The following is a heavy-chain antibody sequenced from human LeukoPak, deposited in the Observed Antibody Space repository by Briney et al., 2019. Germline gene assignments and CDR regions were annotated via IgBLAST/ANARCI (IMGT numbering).Heavy chain of an antibody. D-gene: IGHD3-22*01. CDR2: IYYSGST. Sequence: SETLSLTCTVSGGSISSSSYYWGWIRRPPGKGLEWIGSIYYSGSTYYNPSLKSRVTISVDTSKNQFSLKLSSVTAADTAVYYCARGSGITMIVVVSHAFDIWGQGTMVTVSS. J-gene: IGHJ3*02. CDR3: ARGSGITMIVVVSHAFDI. V-gene: IGHV4-39*01. CDR1: GGSISSSSYY.